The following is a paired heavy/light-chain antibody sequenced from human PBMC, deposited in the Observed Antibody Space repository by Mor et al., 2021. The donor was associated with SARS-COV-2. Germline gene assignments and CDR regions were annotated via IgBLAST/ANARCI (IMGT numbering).Light chain of an antibody. CDR3: QQYGSSPWT. V-gene: IGKV3-20*01. CDR2: GAS. J-gene: IGKJ1*01. CDR1: QSVSRSY. Sequence: EIVLTQSPGTLSLSPGERATLSCRASQSVSRSYLAWYQQKPGQAPRLLIYGASSRATGIPDRFSGSGSGTDFTLTISRLEPEDFAVYYCQQYGSSPWTFGQGTKVEIK.
Heavy chain of an antibody. Sequence: QVQLVQSEAEVKKPGASVKVSCKASGYTFTSYYMYWVRQAPGQGLEWMGKINPSGGSTSYAQKFQGRVTMTRDTSTSTVYMELSSLRSEDTAVYYCARGGGGGGRAVAERYWGQGTLVTVSS. J-gene: IGHJ4*02. CDR3: ARGGGGGGRAVAERY. V-gene: IGHV1-46*03. CDR2: INPSGGST. CDR1: GYTFTSYY. D-gene: IGHD6-19*01.